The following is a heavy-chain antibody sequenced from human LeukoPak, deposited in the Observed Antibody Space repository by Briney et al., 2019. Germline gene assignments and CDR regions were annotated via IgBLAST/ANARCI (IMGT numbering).Heavy chain of an antibody. J-gene: IGHJ2*01. CDR2: IIPIFGTA. V-gene: IGHV1-69*01. Sequence: SVKVSCKASGGTFSSYAISWVRQAPGQGLEWMGGIIPIFGTANYAQKFQGRVTITADESTSTAYMELSSLRSEDTAVYYCARFVVGATTAETYWYFDLWGRGTLVTVPS. CDR3: ARFVVGATTAETYWYFDL. CDR1: GGTFSSYA. D-gene: IGHD1-26*01.